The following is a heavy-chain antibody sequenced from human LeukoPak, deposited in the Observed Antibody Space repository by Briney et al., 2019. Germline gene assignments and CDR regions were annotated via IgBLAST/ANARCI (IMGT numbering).Heavy chain of an antibody. Sequence: SETLSLTCAVSGGSIISSNWWSWVRQPPGKGLEWIGEINLGGGINYKPSLKSRVTISVDKSKSQFFLKLTSVTAADTAVYYCVRNGYYSLDHWGQGTLVTVSS. CDR3: VRNGYYSLDH. V-gene: IGHV4-4*02. CDR1: GGSIISSNW. D-gene: IGHD5-24*01. J-gene: IGHJ4*02. CDR2: INLGGGI.